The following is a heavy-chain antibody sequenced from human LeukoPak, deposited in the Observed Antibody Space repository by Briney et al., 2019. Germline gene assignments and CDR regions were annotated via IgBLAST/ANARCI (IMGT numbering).Heavy chain of an antibody. D-gene: IGHD3-22*01. J-gene: IGHJ6*04. CDR2: INPIGRST. CDR3: ARAHYASSNIKVPFDV. Sequence: ASVKVSCKPSGYTFTSYYIHWVRQAPGQGLEWMGIINPIGRSTNYAQKFQGRVTMTRDTATSTVYMELSSLRSDDTAVYYCARAHYASSNIKVPFDVWGKGTTVTVSS. V-gene: IGHV1-46*01. CDR1: GYTFTSYY.